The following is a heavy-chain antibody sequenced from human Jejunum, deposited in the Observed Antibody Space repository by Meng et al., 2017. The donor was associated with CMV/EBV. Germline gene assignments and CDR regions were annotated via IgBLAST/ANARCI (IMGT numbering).Heavy chain of an antibody. CDR2: IRSKANNYAT. Sequence: AMSWVRQAPGKGLEWVGRIRSKANNYATAYAASVKGRFTFSRDDSENTAYLQMNSLKTEDTAVYYCSSSCSGATCYDYYGMDVWGQGTTVTVSS. J-gene: IGHJ6*02. V-gene: IGHV3-73*01. CDR1: A. CDR3: SSSCSGATCYDYYGMDV. D-gene: IGHD2-15*01.